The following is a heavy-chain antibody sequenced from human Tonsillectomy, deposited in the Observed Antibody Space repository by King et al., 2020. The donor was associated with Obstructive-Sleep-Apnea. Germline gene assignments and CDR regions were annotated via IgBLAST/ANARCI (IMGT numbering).Heavy chain of an antibody. V-gene: IGHV3-30*04. D-gene: IGHD6-19*01. CDR2: ISYDGSIK. CDR3: TSSGWYTYFDC. Sequence: VQLVESGGGVVQPGRSLRLSCAASGFTFSSFAMHWVRQAPGKGLEWVAFISYDGSIKNYADSVKGRFTISRDNSKNTLYLQMNSLRAEDTAVYYATSSGWYTYFDCWGQGTLVTVSS. J-gene: IGHJ4*02. CDR1: GFTFSSFA.